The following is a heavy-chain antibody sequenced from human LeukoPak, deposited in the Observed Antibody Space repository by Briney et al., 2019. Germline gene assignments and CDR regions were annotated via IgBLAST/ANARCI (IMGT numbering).Heavy chain of an antibody. D-gene: IGHD5-12*01. J-gene: IGHJ4*02. CDR2: MNPNSGST. Sequence: ASVKVSCKASGYTFTSYDINWVRQATGQGLEWMGWMNPNSGSTGYAQKFQGRVTMTRNTSISTAYMELSSLRSEDTAVYYCARVRRGYSGNPLFYWGQGTLVTVSS. CDR1: GYTFTSYD. CDR3: ARVRRGYSGNPLFY. V-gene: IGHV1-8*01.